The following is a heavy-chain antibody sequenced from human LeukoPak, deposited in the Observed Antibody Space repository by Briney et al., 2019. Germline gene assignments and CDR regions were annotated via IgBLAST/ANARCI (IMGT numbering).Heavy chain of an antibody. CDR1: GGSLSSYY. CDR3: ARGNLGYCSSTSCYEG. V-gene: IGHV4-4*07. CDR2: IYTSGST. Sequence: PSETLSLTCTLSGGSLSSYYWSWIRQPAGKGLEWIGRIYTSGSTNYNPSLKSRVTMSVDTSKNQFSLKLSSVTAADTAVYYCARGNLGYCSSTSCYEGWGQGTLVTVSS. J-gene: IGHJ4*02. D-gene: IGHD2-2*01.